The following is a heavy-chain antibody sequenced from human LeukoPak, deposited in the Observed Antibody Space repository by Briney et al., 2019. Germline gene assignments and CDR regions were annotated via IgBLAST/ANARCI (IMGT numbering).Heavy chain of an antibody. Sequence: SETLSLTCTVSGGSISTYYWSWIRQPAGKGLEWIWRIYISGSTNYNPSLKSRVTMSLDTSKNQLSLNLSSVTAADTAVYYCARSGGEMATIGTFDIWGQGTMVIVSS. CDR2: IYISGST. CDR1: GGSISTYY. J-gene: IGHJ3*02. CDR3: ARSGGEMATIGTFDI. D-gene: IGHD5-24*01. V-gene: IGHV4-4*07.